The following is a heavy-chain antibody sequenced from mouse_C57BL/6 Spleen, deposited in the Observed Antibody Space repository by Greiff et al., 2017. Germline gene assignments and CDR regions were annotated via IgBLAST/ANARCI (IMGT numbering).Heavy chain of an antibody. Sequence: EVQLQQSGAELVRPGASVKLSCTASGFNIKDDYMHWVKQRPEQGLEWIGWIDPENGDTEYASKFQGKATITADTSSNTAYLQLSSLTSEDTAVYYCTTSITTGVATGYFDVWGTGTTVTVSS. CDR1: GFNIKDDY. J-gene: IGHJ1*03. CDR3: TTSITTGVATGYFDV. CDR2: IDPENGDT. D-gene: IGHD1-1*01. V-gene: IGHV14-4*01.